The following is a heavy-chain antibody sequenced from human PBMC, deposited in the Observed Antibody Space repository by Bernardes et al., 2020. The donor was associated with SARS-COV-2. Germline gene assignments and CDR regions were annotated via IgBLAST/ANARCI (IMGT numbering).Heavy chain of an antibody. J-gene: IGHJ4*02. Sequence: GGSLRLSCAASGFTFSSYTMNWVRQAPGKGLEWIASISNSASYISYSDSVRGRFTISRDNAKNSVSLQMNSPRAEDTAVYYCARVDFSNLYYFDYWGQGPPANVS. V-gene: IGHV3-21*06. CDR2: ISNSASYI. CDR3: ARVDFSNLYYFDY. D-gene: IGHD4-4*01. CDR1: GFTFSSYT.